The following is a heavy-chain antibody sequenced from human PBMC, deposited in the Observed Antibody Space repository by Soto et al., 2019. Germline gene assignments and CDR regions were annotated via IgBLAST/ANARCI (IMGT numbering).Heavy chain of an antibody. Sequence: QVHLVQSGGGVVQPGTSLRLSCAASGFSLSNYGIHWVRQAPGKGLEWVAVISHDENEKYYIDSVKGRFSISRDNSKNTVYLQMNSLRPEDTAVYYCAKERFSEYDYWGQGTLVTVSP. J-gene: IGHJ4*02. CDR2: ISHDENEK. V-gene: IGHV3-30*18. CDR1: GFSLSNYG. D-gene: IGHD3-3*01. CDR3: AKERFSEYDY.